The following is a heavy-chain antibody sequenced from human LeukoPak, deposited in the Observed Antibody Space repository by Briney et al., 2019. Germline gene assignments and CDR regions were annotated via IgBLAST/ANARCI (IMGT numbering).Heavy chain of an antibody. Sequence: ASVKVSCKASGYTFTNYGMSWVRQAPGQGLEWMGWISAYNGNTKYAQKLQGRVTMTTDTSTSTAYMELRSLRSDDTAVYYCATTKAPAAIERGEGTLEIWGQGTMVIVSS. V-gene: IGHV1-18*01. CDR1: GYTFTNYG. D-gene: IGHD2-2*01. J-gene: IGHJ3*02. CDR3: ATTKAPAAIERGEGTLEI. CDR2: ISAYNGNT.